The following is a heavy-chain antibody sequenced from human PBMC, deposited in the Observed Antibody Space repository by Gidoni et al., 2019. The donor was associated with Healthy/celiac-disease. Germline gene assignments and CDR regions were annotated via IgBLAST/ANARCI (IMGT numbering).Heavy chain of an antibody. Sequence: SSYGMHWVRQAPGKGLEWVAVISYDGSNKYYADSGKGRFTISRDNSKNTLYLQMNSLRAEDTAVYYCHSVVAAYDAFDIWGQGTMVTVSS. D-gene: IGHD2-15*01. J-gene: IGHJ3*02. CDR2: ISYDGSNK. CDR3: HSVVAAYDAFDI. V-gene: IGHV3-30*03. CDR1: SSYG.